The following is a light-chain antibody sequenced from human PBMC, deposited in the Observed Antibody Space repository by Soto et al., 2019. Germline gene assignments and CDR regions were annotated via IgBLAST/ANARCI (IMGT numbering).Light chain of an antibody. CDR1: QSMGSN. Sequence: EIVMTQSPATLSVSPGERATLSCRASQSMGSNVAWYQQKPGQAPRLLIYGASTRAAGIPARFSGSGSGTEFTLTISSLQSEDFAVYYCQQYNNWPPWTFGQGTKVDIK. J-gene: IGKJ1*01. CDR2: GAS. V-gene: IGKV3-15*01. CDR3: QQYNNWPPWT.